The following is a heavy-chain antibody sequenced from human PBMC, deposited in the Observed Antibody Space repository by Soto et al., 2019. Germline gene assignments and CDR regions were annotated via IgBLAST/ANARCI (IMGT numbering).Heavy chain of an antibody. CDR2: IYPGDSDT. Sequence: PGESLKISCKGSGYSFTTYWIAWVRQMPGKGLEWMGIIYPGDSDTRYSPTFQGQVTISSDDSLTTAYLQWSSLRASDTAMYYCARAITGTSHPYYIDLWGQGTLVTVSS. CDR3: ARAITGTSHPYYIDL. CDR1: GYSFTTYW. D-gene: IGHD7-27*01. J-gene: IGHJ4*01. V-gene: IGHV5-51*01.